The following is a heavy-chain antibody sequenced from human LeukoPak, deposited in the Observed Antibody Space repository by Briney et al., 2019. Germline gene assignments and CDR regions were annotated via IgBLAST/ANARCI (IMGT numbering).Heavy chain of an antibody. CDR3: ATWAFYHSLDV. J-gene: IGHJ6*02. Sequence: GGSLGLSCAASGFTFDDYAMHWVRQAPGKGLEWVSLINKDGSATYYADSVKGRFTISRDNSKTSLYLQMNSLRSEDTALYYCATWAFYHSLDVWGQGTTVTVSS. CDR2: INKDGSAT. V-gene: IGHV3-43*02. D-gene: IGHD1-26*01. CDR1: GFTFDDYA.